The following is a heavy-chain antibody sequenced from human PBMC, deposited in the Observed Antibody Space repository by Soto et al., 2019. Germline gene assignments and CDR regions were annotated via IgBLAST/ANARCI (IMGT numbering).Heavy chain of an antibody. J-gene: IGHJ4*02. V-gene: IGHV1-69*02. CDR3: ATSHGSGYRAFDY. D-gene: IGHD3-10*01. Sequence: QVQLVQSGAEVKRPGSSVKVSCKASGDTFAFYSINWVRQAPGLGLEWMGRINPILSMSNYAQRFQGRVTMTAAKSTITAYMVLNRLRSEDTAMYSRATSHGSGYRAFDYWGQGALVTVSS. CDR2: INPILSMS. CDR1: GDTFAFYS.